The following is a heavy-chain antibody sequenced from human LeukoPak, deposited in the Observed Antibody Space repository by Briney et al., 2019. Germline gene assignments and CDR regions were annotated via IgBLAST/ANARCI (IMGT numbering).Heavy chain of an antibody. CDR1: GFTFSSYW. V-gene: IGHV3-74*01. D-gene: IGHD6-13*01. CDR3: ARDIRAAGLDY. J-gene: IGHJ4*02. CDR2: INSDGSSA. Sequence: TGGSLRLSCAASGFTFSSYWMHWVRQAPGKGLVWLSHINSDGSSASYADSVKGRFTISRDNAKNTLYLQMNSLRAEDTAIYYCARDIRAAGLDYWGQGTLVTVSS.